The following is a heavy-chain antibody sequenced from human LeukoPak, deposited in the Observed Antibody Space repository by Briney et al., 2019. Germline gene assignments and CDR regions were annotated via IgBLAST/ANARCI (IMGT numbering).Heavy chain of an antibody. D-gene: IGHD1-26*01. CDR1: GYSISSGNY. CDR3: ARGEVGSIGRLGY. J-gene: IGHJ4*02. V-gene: IGHV4-38-2*02. Sequence: PSETLSLTCSVSGYSISSGNYWGWIRQPPGKTLEWIGSTYHSGSTQLHPSLHSRVTISVDKSKNQFFLNLSSVTATATAVYYCARGEVGSIGRLGYWGQGILVTVSS. CDR2: TYHSGST.